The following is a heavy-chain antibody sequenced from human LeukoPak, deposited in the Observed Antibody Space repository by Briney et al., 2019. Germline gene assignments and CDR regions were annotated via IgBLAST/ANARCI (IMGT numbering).Heavy chain of an antibody. CDR3: ARRRVFGGWPTGVNWFDP. CDR1: GASISSGDYY. D-gene: IGHD6-19*01. CDR2: INYSGRT. V-gene: IGHV4-30-4*08. J-gene: IGHJ5*02. Sequence: PSQTLSLTCTVSGASISSGDYYWSWIRQPPGKGLEYIGYINYSGRTSYNPSLKSRVTISVDTSKNQFSLKLSSVTAADTAVYYCARRRVFGGWPTGVNWFDPWGQGTLVTVSS.